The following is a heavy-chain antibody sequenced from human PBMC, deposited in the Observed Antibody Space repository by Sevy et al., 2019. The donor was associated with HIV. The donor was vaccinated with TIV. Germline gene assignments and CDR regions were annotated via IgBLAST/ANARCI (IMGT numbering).Heavy chain of an antibody. D-gene: IGHD6-19*01. J-gene: IGHJ4*02. CDR3: ARESGSDWYLDF. Sequence: GGSLRLSCAVSGFSFSSYAMSWVRQAPGKGLEWVAVIWFDGSNQYYGDSVKGRFTISRDNSKNTVYLHMNSLRVDDTAVYYCARESGSDWYLDFWGQGTLVTVSS. CDR2: IWFDGSNQ. V-gene: IGHV3-33*08. CDR1: GFSFSSYA.